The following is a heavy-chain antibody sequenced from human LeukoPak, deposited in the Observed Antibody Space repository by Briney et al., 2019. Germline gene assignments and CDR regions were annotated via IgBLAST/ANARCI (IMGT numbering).Heavy chain of an antibody. CDR2: IIPIFGTA. D-gene: IGHD3-22*01. CDR1: GGTFSSYA. CDR3: ATAPEGVVITLSTDY. Sequence: ASVKVSCKASGGTFSSYAISWVRQAPGQGLEWMGGIIPIFGTANYAQKFQGRVTITADKSTSTAYMELSSLRSEDTAVYYCATAPEGVVITLSTDYWGQGTLVTVSS. J-gene: IGHJ4*02. V-gene: IGHV1-69*06.